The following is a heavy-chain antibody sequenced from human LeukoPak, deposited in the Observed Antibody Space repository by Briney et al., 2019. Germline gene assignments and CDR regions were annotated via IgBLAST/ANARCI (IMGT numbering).Heavy chain of an antibody. CDR3: AGGPNCSGGSCLKY. J-gene: IGHJ4*02. CDR1: GGSISSGGYY. D-gene: IGHD2-15*01. Sequence: PSQTLSLTCTVSGGSISSGGYYWSWIRQHPGKGLEWIGYVYYSGSTSFNPSLKSRVTISVDTSKNQFSLKLSSVTAADTAVYYCAGGPNCSGGSCLKYWGQGTLVTVSS. V-gene: IGHV4-31*03. CDR2: VYYSGST.